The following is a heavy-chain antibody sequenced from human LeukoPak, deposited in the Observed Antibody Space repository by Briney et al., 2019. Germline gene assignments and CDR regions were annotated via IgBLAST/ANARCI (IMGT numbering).Heavy chain of an antibody. CDR2: ISAYNGNT. D-gene: IGHD2-2*03. Sequence: ASVKVSCKASGYTFTRYGISWVRQAPGQGLEWMGWISAYNGNTNYAQKLQGRVTMTTDTSTSIAYMELRSLRSDDTAVYYCAVDIVGPPVAEVEYMDVWGKGTTVTVSS. J-gene: IGHJ6*03. V-gene: IGHV1-18*01. CDR1: GYTFTRYG. CDR3: AVDIVGPPVAEVEYMDV.